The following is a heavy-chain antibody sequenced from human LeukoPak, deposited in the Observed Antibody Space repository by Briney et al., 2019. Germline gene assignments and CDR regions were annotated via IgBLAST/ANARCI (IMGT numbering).Heavy chain of an antibody. J-gene: IGHJ6*03. V-gene: IGHV1-69*05. Sequence: ASVKVSCKASGGTFSSYAISWVRQAPGQGLEWMGGIIPIFGTANYAQKFQGRVTITTDESTSTAYMELSSLRSEDTAVYYCSSSSGCNYYYYMDVWGKGTTVTVSS. CDR3: SSSSGCNYYYYMDV. CDR1: GGTFSSYA. D-gene: IGHD3-22*01. CDR2: IIPIFGTA.